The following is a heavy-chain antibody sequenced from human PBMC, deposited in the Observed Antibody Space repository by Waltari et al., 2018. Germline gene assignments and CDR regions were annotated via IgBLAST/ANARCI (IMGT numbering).Heavy chain of an antibody. V-gene: IGHV3-53*01. CDR2: YDSGGST. CDR1: GFTVSSNY. J-gene: IGHJ4*02. D-gene: IGHD3-10*01. CDR3: ARDSPSGRELDY. Sequence: EVQLVESGGGLIQPGGSLRLSCAASGFTVSSNYMSWVRQAPGKGRELVLVYDSGGSTYYADSGKGRFTISRDNSKSTLYLQMNSLRSEDTAVYYCARDSPSGRELDYWGQGTLVTVSS.